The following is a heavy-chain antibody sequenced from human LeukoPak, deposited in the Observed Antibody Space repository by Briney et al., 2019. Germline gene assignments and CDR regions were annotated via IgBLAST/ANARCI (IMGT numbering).Heavy chain of an antibody. D-gene: IGHD6-13*01. CDR1: GGSISSYY. J-gene: IGHJ4*02. V-gene: IGHV4-59*01. CDR2: IYYIGST. CDR3: ARGASSWYLG. Sequence: TTSETLSLTCTVPGGSISSYYWSWIRQPPGKGLEWIGYIYYIGSTIYNPSLKSRVTISVDTSKNQFSLRLSSVTAADTAVYYCARGASSWYLGWGQGTLVTVSS.